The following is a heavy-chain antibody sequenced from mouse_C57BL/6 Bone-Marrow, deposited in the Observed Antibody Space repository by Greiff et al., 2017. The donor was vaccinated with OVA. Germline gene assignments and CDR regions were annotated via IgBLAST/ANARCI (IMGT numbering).Heavy chain of an antibody. V-gene: IGHV5-17*01. Sequence: DVQLVESGGGLVKPGGSLKLSCAASGFTFSDYGMHWVRQAPEKGLEWVAYISSGSSTIYYADTVKGRFTISRDNAKNTLFLQMTSLRSEDTAMYYCARGGNYYGSSRDYFDYWGQGTTLTVSS. D-gene: IGHD1-1*01. CDR3: ARGGNYYGSSRDYFDY. CDR2: ISSGSSTI. J-gene: IGHJ2*01. CDR1: GFTFSDYG.